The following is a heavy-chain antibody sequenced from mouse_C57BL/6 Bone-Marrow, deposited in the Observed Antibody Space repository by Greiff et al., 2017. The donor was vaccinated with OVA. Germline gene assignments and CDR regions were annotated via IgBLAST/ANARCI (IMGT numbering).Heavy chain of an antibody. J-gene: IGHJ4*01. CDR1: GFSFTSYG. CDR3: ARGGGNYVDYAMDY. V-gene: IGHV2-2*01. Sequence: VQLQQSGPGLVQPSQSLSITCTVSGFSFTSYGVHWVRQSPGKGLEWLGVIWSGGSTDYNAAFISRLSISKDNSKSQVFFKMNSLQADDTAIYYCARGGGNYVDYAMDYWGQGTSVTVSS. CDR2: IWSGGST. D-gene: IGHD2-1*01.